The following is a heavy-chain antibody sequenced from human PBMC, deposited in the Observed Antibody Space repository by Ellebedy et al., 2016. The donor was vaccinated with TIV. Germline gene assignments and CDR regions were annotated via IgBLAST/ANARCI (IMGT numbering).Heavy chain of an antibody. Sequence: MPSETLSLTCTVSGDFINGYYWSWILQPPGKVLEYIGHIYYIGTTNYNPSLKSRVTISVDTSKNQVSLKLRSLNAADTAVYFCARQGPYDFDLDYWGQGILVTVSS. CDR2: IYYIGTT. CDR3: ARQGPYDFDLDY. D-gene: IGHD3-3*01. V-gene: IGHV4-59*08. J-gene: IGHJ4*02. CDR1: GDFINGYY.